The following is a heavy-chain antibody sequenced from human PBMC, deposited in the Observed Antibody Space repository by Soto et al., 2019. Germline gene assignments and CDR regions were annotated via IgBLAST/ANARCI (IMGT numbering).Heavy chain of an antibody. Sequence: PGGSLRLSCAASGFTFSSYSMKWVRQAPGKGLEWVSSISSSSSYIYYADSVKGRFTISRDNAKNSLYLQMNSLRAEDTAVYYCARAPGDSSAVNWFDPWGQGTLVTVSS. CDR3: ARAPGDSSAVNWFDP. J-gene: IGHJ5*02. CDR2: ISSSSSYI. V-gene: IGHV3-21*01. CDR1: GFTFSSYS. D-gene: IGHD3-22*01.